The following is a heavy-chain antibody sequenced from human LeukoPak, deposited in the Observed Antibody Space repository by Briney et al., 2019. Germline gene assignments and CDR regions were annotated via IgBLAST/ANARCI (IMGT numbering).Heavy chain of an antibody. CDR2: IGTAGDT. V-gene: IGHV3-13*01. J-gene: IGHJ6*03. Sequence: GGSLRLSCAASGFTFSAYDMHWVRQATGKGLEWVSAIGTAGDTYYAGSVKGRFTISRENAKYSLYLQMNSLTAGDTAVYYCAREHNWKSGYYYMDVWGNGTTVTVSS. CDR3: AREHNWKSGYYYMDV. D-gene: IGHD1-1*01. CDR1: GFTFSAYD.